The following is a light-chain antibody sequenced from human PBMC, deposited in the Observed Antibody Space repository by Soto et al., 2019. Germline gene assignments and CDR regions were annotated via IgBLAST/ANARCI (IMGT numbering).Light chain of an antibody. CDR1: SSDVGGSNH. V-gene: IGLV2-11*01. CDR3: CSFAGIYTFV. J-gene: IGLJ1*01. Sequence: QSALTQPRSVSGSPGQSVTISCTGTSSDVGGSNHVSWYQHHPGKAPKVMIYDVSKRPSGVPDRFSGSKSGNTASLTISGLQAEDEADYYCCSFAGIYTFVFGTGTKVTVL. CDR2: DVS.